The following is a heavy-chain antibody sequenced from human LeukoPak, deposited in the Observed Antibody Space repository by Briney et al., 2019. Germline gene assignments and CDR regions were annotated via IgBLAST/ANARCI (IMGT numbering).Heavy chain of an antibody. D-gene: IGHD5-18*01. J-gene: IGHJ3*02. CDR1: GVSLSTSGVG. V-gene: IGHV2-5*02. CDR2: IYWDDDS. Sequence: SGPTLVNPTQTLTLTCSLSGVSLSTSGVGVGWIRQPPGKALEWLALIYWDDDSRYSPSLKSRLTIAKDTSKNQVALTMTNMDSVDTATYYCAHSQVYSYGSFHDAYDIWGLGTLVTVSS. CDR3: AHSQVYSYGSFHDAYDI.